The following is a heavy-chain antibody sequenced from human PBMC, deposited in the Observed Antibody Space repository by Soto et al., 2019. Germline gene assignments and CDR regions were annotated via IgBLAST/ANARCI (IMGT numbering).Heavy chain of an antibody. Sequence: GGSLRLSCAASGFTVSSNYMSWVRQAPGKGLEWVSVIYSGGSTYYADSVKGRFTISRDNSKNTLYLQMNSLRAEDTAVYYCAREPRITVTTGDYYYYGMDVWGQGTTVTVSS. V-gene: IGHV3-53*01. CDR3: AREPRITVTTGDYYYYGMDV. D-gene: IGHD4-4*01. J-gene: IGHJ6*02. CDR1: GFTVSSNY. CDR2: IYSGGST.